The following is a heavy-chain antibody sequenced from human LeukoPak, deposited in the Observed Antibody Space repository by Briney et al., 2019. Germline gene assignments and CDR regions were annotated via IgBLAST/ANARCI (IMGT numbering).Heavy chain of an antibody. CDR3: ARGSGWSEYYTMDV. V-gene: IGHV1-3*01. CDR2: INAGEGKT. Sequence: ASVKVSCKASGYIFANYGMHWVRQAPGQGPEWMGWINAGEGKTKYLQKYQDRVTISRFTSASTAYMELSSLRSEDTAVYYCARGSGWSEYYTMDVWGQGTTVIVSS. D-gene: IGHD6-19*01. CDR1: GYIFANYG. J-gene: IGHJ6*02.